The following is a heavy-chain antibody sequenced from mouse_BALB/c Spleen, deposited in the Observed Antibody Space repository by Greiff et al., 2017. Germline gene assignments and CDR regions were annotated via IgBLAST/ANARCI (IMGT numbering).Heavy chain of an antibody. CDR3: ARGEDDGYYVAWFAY. Sequence: EVQGVESGGGLVKPGGSLKLSCAASGFTFSSYAMSCVRQTPEKRLEWVASISSGGSTYYPDSVKGRFTISRDNARNILYLQMSSLRSEDTAMYYCARGEDDGYYVAWFAYWGQGTLVTVSA. CDR2: ISSGGST. J-gene: IGHJ3*01. D-gene: IGHD2-3*01. CDR1: GFTFSSYA. V-gene: IGHV5-6-5*01.